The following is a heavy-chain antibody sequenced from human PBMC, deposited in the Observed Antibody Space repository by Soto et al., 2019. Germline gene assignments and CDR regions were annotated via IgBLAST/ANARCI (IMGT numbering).Heavy chain of an antibody. J-gene: IGHJ4*02. CDR2: IYGDADK. CDR1: GFSLSTSGVG. Sequence: QITLKESGPTLAQPPQTLTLTCTFSGFSLSTSGVGEGWIRQPPGKAMEWLALIYGDADKRYIPSLKSRLTITTDTSKDQVVLKTANMDPVETATYYCAHTRIQLWIWGQRSLVTFAS. V-gene: IGHV2-5*02. D-gene: IGHD5-18*01. CDR3: AHTRIQLWI.